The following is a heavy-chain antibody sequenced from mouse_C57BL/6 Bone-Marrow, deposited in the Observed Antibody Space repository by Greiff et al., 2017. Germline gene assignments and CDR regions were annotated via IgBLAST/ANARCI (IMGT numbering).Heavy chain of an antibody. CDR1: GYTFTDYY. D-gene: IGHD1-1*01. CDR2: INPNNGGT. Sequence: EVQLQQSGPELVKPGASVKISCKASGYTFTDYYMNWVKQSHGKSLEWIGDINPNNGGTSYNQKFKGKDTLTVDKSSSTAYMELRSLTSEDSAVYYCARWYYGSSYVRSTYAMDYWGQGTSVTVSS. J-gene: IGHJ4*01. CDR3: ARWYYGSSYVRSTYAMDY. V-gene: IGHV1-26*01.